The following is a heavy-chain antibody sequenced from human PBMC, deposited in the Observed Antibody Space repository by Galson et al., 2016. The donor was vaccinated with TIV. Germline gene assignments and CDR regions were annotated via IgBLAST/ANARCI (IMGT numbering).Heavy chain of an antibody. J-gene: IGHJ4*02. CDR2: IYYNNEK. V-gene: IGHV2-5*01. Sequence: PALVKPTQTLTLTCTFSEFSLSSSGVGVGWIRQPPGKALEWLALIYYNNEKRYSPSLNNRLTITRDTSKNQAVLTMTNMGAVDTGTYYCARYFYGSGSSPHFDYWGQGTLVTVSS. CDR3: ARYFYGSGSSPHFDY. D-gene: IGHD3-10*01. CDR1: EFSLSSSGVG.